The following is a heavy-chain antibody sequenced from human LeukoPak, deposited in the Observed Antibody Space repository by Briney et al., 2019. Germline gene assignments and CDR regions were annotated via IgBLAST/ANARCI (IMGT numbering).Heavy chain of an antibody. J-gene: IGHJ5*02. V-gene: IGHV3-23*01. CDR3: ARDSATVTSTSSWFDP. Sequence: PGGSLRLSCAASGFTFTSYAMSWVRQAPGKGLEWVSAISGSGGNTYYADSVKGRFTSSRDNAKKSLYLQMNSLRAEDTAVYYCARDSATVTSTSSWFDPWGLGTLVTVSS. D-gene: IGHD4-17*01. CDR2: ISGSGGNT. CDR1: GFTFTSYA.